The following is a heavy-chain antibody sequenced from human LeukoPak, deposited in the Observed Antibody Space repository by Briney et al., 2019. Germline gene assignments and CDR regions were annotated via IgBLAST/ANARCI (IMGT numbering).Heavy chain of an antibody. D-gene: IGHD2-2*01. CDR2: ISGSGGST. V-gene: IGHV3-23*01. J-gene: IGHJ4*02. CDR1: GFTISSYA. Sequence: GGSQRLSCAASGFTISSYAMSWVRQAPGKGLEWVSAISGSGGSTYYADSVKGRFTISRDKSKNTLYLQMNSLRAEDTAVYYCAKGGIVVVPAAIFGYYFDYWGQGTLVTVSS. CDR3: AKGGIVVVPAAIFGYYFDY.